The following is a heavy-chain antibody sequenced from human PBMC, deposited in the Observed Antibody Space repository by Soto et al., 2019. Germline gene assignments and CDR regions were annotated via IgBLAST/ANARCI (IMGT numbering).Heavy chain of an antibody. Sequence: GGSLRLCCAASGFTFSSYAMSWVRQAPGKGLEWVSAISGSGGSTYYADSVKGRFTISRDNSKNTLYLQMNSLRAEDTAVYYCEKGRLRKNYLDSWSQGTLVNVSS. CDR3: EKGRLRKNYLDS. J-gene: IGHJ4*02. V-gene: IGHV3-23*01. CDR1: GFTFSSYA. CDR2: ISGSGGST.